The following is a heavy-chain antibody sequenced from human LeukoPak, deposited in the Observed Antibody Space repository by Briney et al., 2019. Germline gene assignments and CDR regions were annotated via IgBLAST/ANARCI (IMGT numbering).Heavy chain of an antibody. CDR2: INPSGGST. V-gene: IGHV1-46*01. CDR1: GYTFTSYY. Sequence: ASVKVSCKASGYTFTSYYMHWVRQAPGQGLEWMGIINPSGGSTSYAQKFQGRVTMTRDTSTSTVYMELSSLRSEDTAVYYCARDQDCSGGSCYPPHHNDVYYYYYGMDVWGQGTTVTVSS. D-gene: IGHD2-15*01. J-gene: IGHJ6*02. CDR3: ARDQDCSGGSCYPPHHNDVYYYYYGMDV.